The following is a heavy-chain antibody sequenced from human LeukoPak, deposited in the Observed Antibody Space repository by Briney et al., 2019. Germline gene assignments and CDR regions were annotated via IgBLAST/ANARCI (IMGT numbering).Heavy chain of an antibody. D-gene: IGHD4/OR15-4a*01. Sequence: SETLSLTCTVSGGSISSYYWSWIRQPPGKGLEWIGYIYYSGSTNYNPSLKSRVTISVDTSKNQFSLKLSSVTAADTAMYYCARVSRANSVGGDYWGQGTLVTVSS. V-gene: IGHV4-59*01. CDR2: IYYSGST. CDR3: ARVSRANSVGGDY. CDR1: GGSISSYY. J-gene: IGHJ4*02.